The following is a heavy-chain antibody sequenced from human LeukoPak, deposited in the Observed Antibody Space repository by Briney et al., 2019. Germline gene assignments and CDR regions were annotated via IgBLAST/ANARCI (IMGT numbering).Heavy chain of an antibody. CDR2: ISGSGGST. J-gene: IGHJ4*02. Sequence: PGGSLRLSCAASGFTFSSYAMSWVRQAPGKGLEWVSAISGSGGSTYYADSVKGRFTISRDNSKNTLYLQMNSLRAEDTAVYYCAKDSVRLLWFGELTTDYFDYWGQGTLVTVSS. CDR3: AKDSVRLLWFGELTTDYFDY. CDR1: GFTFSSYA. V-gene: IGHV3-23*01. D-gene: IGHD3-10*01.